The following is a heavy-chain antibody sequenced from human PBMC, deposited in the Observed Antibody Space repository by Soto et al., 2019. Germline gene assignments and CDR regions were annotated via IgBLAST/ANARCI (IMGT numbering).Heavy chain of an antibody. V-gene: IGHV3-15*07. CDR3: TTGPPIAAAGTSSYYYYYGMDV. Sequence: GGSLRLSCAASGFTFSNAWMNWVRQAPGKGLEWVGRIKSKTDGGTTDYAAPVKGRFTISRDDSKNTLYLQMNSLKTEDTAVYYCTTGPPIAAAGTSSYYYYYGMDVWGQGTTVTVSS. CDR1: GFTFSNAW. CDR2: IKSKTDGGTT. J-gene: IGHJ6*02. D-gene: IGHD6-13*01.